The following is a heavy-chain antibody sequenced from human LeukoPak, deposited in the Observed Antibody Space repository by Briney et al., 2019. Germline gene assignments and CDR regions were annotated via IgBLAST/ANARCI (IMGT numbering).Heavy chain of an antibody. D-gene: IGHD3-9*01. CDR1: GFTFSDYY. J-gene: IGHJ6*02. CDR3: ARDQVLRYFDWFPGDYYYGMDV. Sequence: GGSLRLSCAGSGFTFSDYYMAWIRQAPGKGLQRISYMRRGSDVKTYADSVKGRFTISRDNAKNSLYLQMNSLRAEDTAVYYCARDQVLRYFDWFPGDYYYGMDVWGQGTTVTVSS. CDR2: MRRGSDVK. V-gene: IGHV3-11*06.